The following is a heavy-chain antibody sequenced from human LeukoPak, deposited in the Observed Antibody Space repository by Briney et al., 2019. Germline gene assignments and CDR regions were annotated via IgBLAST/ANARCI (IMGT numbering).Heavy chain of an antibody. D-gene: IGHD3-22*01. CDR2: INPNTGGT. V-gene: IGHV1-2*02. CDR3: ARGHPYYYDTSGYPDY. J-gene: IGHJ4*02. CDR1: GYTFTGYY. Sequence: ASVKVSCKASGYTFTGYYMHWVRQAPGQGLEWMGWINPNTGGTNYAQKFQGRVTMTRDTSISTAYMELTRLTSDDTALYYCARGHPYYYDTSGYPDYWGQGTLVTVSS.